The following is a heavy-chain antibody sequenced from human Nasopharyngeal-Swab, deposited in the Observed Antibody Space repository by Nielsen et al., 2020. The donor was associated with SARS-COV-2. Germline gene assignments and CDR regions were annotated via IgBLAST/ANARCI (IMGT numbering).Heavy chain of an antibody. Sequence: WIRQPPGKGLEWIGEINHSGSTNYNPSLKSRVTISVDTSKNQFSLKLSSVTAADTAVYYCAGGPSYRWGGVMGLGETHRRYYFDYWGQGTLVTVSS. D-gene: IGHD5-24*01. CDR2: INHSGST. V-gene: IGHV4-34*01. CDR3: AGGPSYRWGGVMGLGETHRRYYFDY. J-gene: IGHJ4*02.